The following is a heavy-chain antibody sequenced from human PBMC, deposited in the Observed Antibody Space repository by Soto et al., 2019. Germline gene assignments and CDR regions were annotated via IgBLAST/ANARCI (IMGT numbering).Heavy chain of an antibody. J-gene: IGHJ4*02. D-gene: IGHD7-27*01. CDR2: MNPDSGNT. CDR3: ARNRRETGDFDY. CDR1: GYTFTTYD. Sequence: GASVKVTCKASGYTFTTYDISSMRQSPGQGLEWLGWMNPDSGNTGYAQKFQGRVTMTRSTSISTAYMELSSLTSEDTAVYYCARNRRETGDFDYWGQGTLVTVSS. V-gene: IGHV1-8*01.